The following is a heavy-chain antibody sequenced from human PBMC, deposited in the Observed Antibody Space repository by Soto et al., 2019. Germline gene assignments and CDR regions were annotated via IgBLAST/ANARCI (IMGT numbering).Heavy chain of an antibody. CDR2: IKQDGSEK. Sequence: GALRLSCAASGFTFSTYWMNWVRQAPGKGLEWVANIKQDGSEKYYVDSVKGRFAISRDNAKDSLFLQMNNLRAEDTAVYYCVRDWSTFWGMDVWGQGTTVTVSS. V-gene: IGHV3-7*01. J-gene: IGHJ6*02. CDR1: GFTFSTYW. CDR3: VRDWSTFWGMDV.